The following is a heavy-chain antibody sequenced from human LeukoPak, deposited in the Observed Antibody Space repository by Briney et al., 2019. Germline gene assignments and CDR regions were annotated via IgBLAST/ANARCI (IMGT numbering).Heavy chain of an antibody. Sequence: PSETLSLTCTVSGGSISSYYWSWIRQPPGKGLEWIGYIYYSGSTNYNPSLKSRVTISVDTSKNQFSLKLSSVTAADTAVYYCARRSSGYLAFDIWGQGTMVTASS. CDR2: IYYSGST. D-gene: IGHD3-22*01. CDR3: ARRSSGYLAFDI. V-gene: IGHV4-59*08. J-gene: IGHJ3*02. CDR1: GGSISSYY.